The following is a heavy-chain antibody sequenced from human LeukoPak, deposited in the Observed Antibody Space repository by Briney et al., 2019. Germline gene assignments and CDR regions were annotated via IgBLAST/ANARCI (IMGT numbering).Heavy chain of an antibody. CDR3: AKEVRESAWFYFDY. V-gene: IGHV3-23*01. J-gene: IGHJ4*02. CDR2: ISGSGGST. CDR1: GFTFSSYG. D-gene: IGHD3-10*01. Sequence: GGSLRLSCAASGFTFSSYGMSWVRQAPGKGLEWVSAISGSGGSTYYADSVKGRFTISRDNSRNTVFLQMKSLTAEDTAVYYCAKEVRESAWFYFDYWGQGTLATVSS.